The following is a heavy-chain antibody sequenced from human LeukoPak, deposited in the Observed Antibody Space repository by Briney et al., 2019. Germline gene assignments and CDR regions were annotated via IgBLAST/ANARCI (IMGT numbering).Heavy chain of an antibody. CDR1: GFTFSSYS. J-gene: IGHJ4*02. V-gene: IGHV3-48*04. Sequence: PGGSLRLSCAASGFTFSSYSMNWVRQAPGKGLEWVSYISSSGSTIYYADSVKGRFTISRDNAKNSLYLQMNSLRAEDTAVYYCARDQAQYQHNFDYWGQGTLVTVSS. CDR3: ARDQAQYQHNFDY. D-gene: IGHD2-2*01. CDR2: ISSSGSTI.